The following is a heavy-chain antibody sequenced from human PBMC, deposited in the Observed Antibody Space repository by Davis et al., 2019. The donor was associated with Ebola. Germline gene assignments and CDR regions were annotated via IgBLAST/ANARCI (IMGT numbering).Heavy chain of an antibody. CDR2: INSDGSSSTR. CDR1: GFTFSKYW. J-gene: IGHJ6*02. V-gene: IGHV3-74*03. Sequence: GESLKISCAASGFTFSKYWMHWVRQTPGKGLMWVSRINSDGSSSTREYADSVKGRFTISRDNSKNTLYLQMNSLRAEDTAVYYCAGYGSTGSMDVWGQGTTVTVSS. CDR3: AGYGSTGSMDV. D-gene: IGHD3-10*01.